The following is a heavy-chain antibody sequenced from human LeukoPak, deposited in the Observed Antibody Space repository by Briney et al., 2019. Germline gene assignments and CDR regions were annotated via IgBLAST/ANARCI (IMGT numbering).Heavy chain of an antibody. CDR3: ARRGYSYGYAY. CDR2: IYSGGST. Sequence: PGGSLRLSCAASGFTVSSNYMSCVRQAPGKGLEPVSVIYSGGSTYYADSVKGRFTISRDNSKNTLYLQMNSLRAEDTAVYYCARRGYSYGYAYWGQGTLVTVSS. CDR1: GFTVSSNY. J-gene: IGHJ4*02. V-gene: IGHV3-66*01. D-gene: IGHD5-18*01.